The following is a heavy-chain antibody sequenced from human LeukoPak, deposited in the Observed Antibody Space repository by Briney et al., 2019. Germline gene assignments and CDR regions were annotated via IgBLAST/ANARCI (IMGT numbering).Heavy chain of an antibody. CDR2: INPSGGST. Sequence: ASVKVSCKASGYTFTSYYMHWVRQAPGQGLKWMGTINPSGGSTSYAQKFQGRVTMTRDTSTSTVYMELSSLRSEDTAVYYCARVGERWLQFSYFDYWGQGTLVTVSS. V-gene: IGHV1-46*01. CDR3: ARVGERWLQFSYFDY. J-gene: IGHJ4*02. D-gene: IGHD5-24*01. CDR1: GYTFTSYY.